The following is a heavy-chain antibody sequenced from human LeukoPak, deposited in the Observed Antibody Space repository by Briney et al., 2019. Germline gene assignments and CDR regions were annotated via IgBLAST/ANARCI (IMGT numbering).Heavy chain of an antibody. CDR2: IYSGGST. V-gene: IGHV3-66*02. D-gene: IGHD6-13*01. CDR3: ARGGEQLLAPYYYYGMDV. J-gene: IGHJ6*02. Sequence: GGSLRLSCAASGFSVSTNYMSWVRQAPGKGLEWVSVIYSGGSTYYTDSVKGRFTISRDNSKNTLYLQTNSLRAEDTAVYYCARGGEQLLAPYYYYGMDVWGQGTTVTVSS. CDR1: GFSVSTNY.